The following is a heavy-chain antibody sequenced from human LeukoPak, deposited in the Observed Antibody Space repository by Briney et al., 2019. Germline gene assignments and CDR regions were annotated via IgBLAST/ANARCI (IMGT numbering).Heavy chain of an antibody. CDR3: ATRKLGNDY. V-gene: IGHV4-59*02. CDR2: IYYTET. D-gene: IGHD7-27*01. Sequence: SEALSPTCTVSGGSVSNYYWSWIRQSPGKGLEWIGYIYYTETSYNPSLKSRVTISADTSKNQFSLKLYSVTAADTAVYYCATRKLGNDYWGQGTLVTVSS. CDR1: GGSVSNYY. J-gene: IGHJ4*02.